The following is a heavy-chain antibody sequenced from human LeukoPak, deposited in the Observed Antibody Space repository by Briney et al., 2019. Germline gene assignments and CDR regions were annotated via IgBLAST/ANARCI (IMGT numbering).Heavy chain of an antibody. D-gene: IGHD3-16*01. CDR1: GFTFSDYY. J-gene: IGHJ1*01. Sequence: GGSLRLSCAASGFTFSDYYMSWVRQAPGKGLEWVSYIGSSGSTIYYADSVKGRFAISRDNAKNSLYLQMDSLRAEDTAVYYCARGPRLPQYFQYWGQGTLVTVSS. CDR2: IGSSGSTI. V-gene: IGHV3-11*04. CDR3: ARGPRLPQYFQY.